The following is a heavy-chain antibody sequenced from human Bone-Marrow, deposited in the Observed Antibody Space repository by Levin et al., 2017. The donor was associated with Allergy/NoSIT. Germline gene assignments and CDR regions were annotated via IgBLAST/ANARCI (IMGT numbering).Heavy chain of an antibody. V-gene: IGHV1-2*04. D-gene: IGHD4/OR15-4a*01. CDR2: INPNSGAT. CDR1: GYTFTDYY. J-gene: IGHJ4*02. CDR3: ARGELLTSADY. Sequence: ASVKVTCKASGYTFTDYYMHWVRQAPGQGLEWMGRINPNSGATNYAQKFQGCITMTRDTSISTAYMELSRLRSDDTAVYYCARGELLTSADYWGQGTLVTVSS.